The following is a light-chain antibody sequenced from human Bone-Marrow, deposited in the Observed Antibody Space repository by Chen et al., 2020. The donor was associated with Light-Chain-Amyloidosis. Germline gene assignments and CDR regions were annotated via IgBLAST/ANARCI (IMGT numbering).Light chain of an antibody. J-gene: IGLJ1*01. V-gene: IGLV1-44*01. Sequence: QSVLTQPPSASGPPGQRVTISCSGSSPNIGSNPVNWYQQLSGTAPRLLIYSNDQRPSGVPDRFSGSKSGTSASLAISGLQSEDEADYYCAAWDDSLNGYVFGTGTKVTVL. CDR2: SND. CDR3: AAWDDSLNGYV. CDR1: SPNIGSNP.